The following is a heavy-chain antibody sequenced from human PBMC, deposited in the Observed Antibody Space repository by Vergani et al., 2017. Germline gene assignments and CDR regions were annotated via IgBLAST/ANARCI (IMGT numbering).Heavy chain of an antibody. CDR3: ARRSMITFGGVIAPGAFDI. Sequence: QVQLEESGGGVVQPGRSLRLSCAGSGFTLSSHAMHWVRQAPGKGLEWVAFIWYDGSKEYYADSVKGRFTISRDNSKNTLYLQMNNLRAEDTALYYCARRSMITFGGVIAPGAFDIWGQGTMVTVSS. V-gene: IGHV3-33*01. D-gene: IGHD3-16*02. CDR1: GFTLSSHA. CDR2: IWYDGSKE. J-gene: IGHJ3*02.